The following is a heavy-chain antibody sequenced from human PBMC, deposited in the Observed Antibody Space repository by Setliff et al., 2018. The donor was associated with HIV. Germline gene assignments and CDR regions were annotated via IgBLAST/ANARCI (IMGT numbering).Heavy chain of an antibody. Sequence: GASVKVSFTASGDIFTSYSMHWVRQAPGQGPEWMGVINPSGGSTIYAQKFQGRVTMTRDTSTSTVYMQLSTLRSEDTAVYYCARERLGRSGFEYLQHWGQGTLVTVSS. CDR1: GDIFTSYS. D-gene: IGHD3-22*01. V-gene: IGHV1-46*01. CDR2: INPSGGST. CDR3: ARERLGRSGFEYLQH. J-gene: IGHJ1*01.